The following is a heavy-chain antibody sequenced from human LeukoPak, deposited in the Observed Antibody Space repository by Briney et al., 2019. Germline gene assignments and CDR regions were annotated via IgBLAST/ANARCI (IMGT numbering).Heavy chain of an antibody. CDR2: LYNSGTT. J-gene: IGHJ4*02. Sequence: NPSETLSLTCTASGGSISTTYWTWIRQPPGKGLEWIGHLYNSGTTNYNPSLKSRVTISVDTSKNQFSLKLSSVTAADTAVYYCARDLAPSSGYYYGFDYWGQGTPVTVSS. V-gene: IGHV4-59*01. CDR1: GGSISTTY. D-gene: IGHD3-22*01. CDR3: ARDLAPSSGYYYGFDY.